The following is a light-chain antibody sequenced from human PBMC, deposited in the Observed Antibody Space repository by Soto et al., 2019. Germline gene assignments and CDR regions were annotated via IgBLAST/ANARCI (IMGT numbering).Light chain of an antibody. CDR1: HSLLHNNGYNY. CDR2: LGS. CDR3: MQGLQNLS. V-gene: IGKV2-28*01. Sequence: DLVLTQSPLSLAVTPGEPASISCRSSHSLLHNNGYNYLDWYLQKPGQSPQLLIYLGSNRAPGAPDRFSGNGSGTDFTLKINRVEAEDAGVYYCMQGLQNLSFGQGTRLEIK. J-gene: IGKJ5*01.